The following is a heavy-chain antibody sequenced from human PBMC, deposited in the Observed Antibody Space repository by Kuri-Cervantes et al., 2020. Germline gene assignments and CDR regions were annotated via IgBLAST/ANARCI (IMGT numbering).Heavy chain of an antibody. CDR3: ARGGPDAFDI. CDR2: ISRSSSFI. CDR1: GLTFSAYS. J-gene: IGHJ3*02. V-gene: IGHV3-21*06. Sequence: GESLKISCAASGLTFSAYSMNWVRQAPGKGLEWVSSISRSSSFIYYADSVKGRFTISRDNAKNSLYLQMNSLRAEDTAVYYCARGGPDAFDIWGQGTMVTVSS.